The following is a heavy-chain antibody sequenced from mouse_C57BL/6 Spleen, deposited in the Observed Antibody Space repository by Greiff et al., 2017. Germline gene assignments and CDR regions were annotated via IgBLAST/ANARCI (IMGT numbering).Heavy chain of an antibody. D-gene: IGHD2-2*01. Sequence: EVKLVESGGGLVQSGRSLRLSCATSGFTFSDFYMEWVRQAPGKGLEWIAASRNKANDYTTKYSASVKGRFIVSRDTSQSILYLQMNALRAEDTAIYYWAGDDGYYRYFDVWGTGTTVTVSS. CDR3: AGDDGYYRYFDV. CDR1: GFTFSDFY. V-gene: IGHV7-1*01. J-gene: IGHJ1*03. CDR2: SRNKANDYTT.